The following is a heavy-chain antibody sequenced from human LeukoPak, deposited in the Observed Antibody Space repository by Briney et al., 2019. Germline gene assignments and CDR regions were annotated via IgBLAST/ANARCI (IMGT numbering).Heavy chain of an antibody. V-gene: IGHV3-53*01. J-gene: IGHJ5*02. CDR2: IYGGGST. CDR3: ARDAYSSGWFGWFDP. D-gene: IGHD6-19*01. CDR1: GFTVRTTY. Sequence: PGGSLRLSCVLSGFTVRTTYMSWVRQAPGKGLEWASLIYGGGSTYYADSVKGRFTMSKDTSKNTVYLQMNGLRAEDPAVYYCARDAYSSGWFGWFDPWGQPTLVTVSS.